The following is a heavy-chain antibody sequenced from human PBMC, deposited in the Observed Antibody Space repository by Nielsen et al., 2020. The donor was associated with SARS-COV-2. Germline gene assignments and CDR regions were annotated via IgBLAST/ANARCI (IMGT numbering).Heavy chain of an antibody. V-gene: IGHV4-31*03. Sequence: SETLSLTCTVSGGSISSGGYYLSWIRHHPGKGLEWIGYIYFSGRTCYNPSLKSRVTISVDTSKNQFSLSLRSVTAADTAVYYCARESSGYDHYNYGMDVWGQGTTVTVSS. D-gene: IGHD5-12*01. CDR1: GGSISSGGYY. J-gene: IGHJ6*02. CDR2: IYFSGRT. CDR3: ARESSGYDHYNYGMDV.